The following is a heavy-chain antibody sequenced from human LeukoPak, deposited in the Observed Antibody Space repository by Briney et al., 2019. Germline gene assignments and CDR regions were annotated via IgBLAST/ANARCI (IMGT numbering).Heavy chain of an antibody. V-gene: IGHV1-18*01. J-gene: IGHJ4*02. CDR3: AREGQEYGDYTPDY. CDR2: ISPYNDNT. D-gene: IGHD4-17*01. CDR1: GYNFINFG. Sequence: GASVKVSCKASGYNFINFGIIWVRQAPGQGLEWMGWISPYNDNTNYAQRVQGRVAMTTDTSTRTVYMELRSLTSDDTAVYYCAREGQEYGDYTPDYWGQGTPVTVSS.